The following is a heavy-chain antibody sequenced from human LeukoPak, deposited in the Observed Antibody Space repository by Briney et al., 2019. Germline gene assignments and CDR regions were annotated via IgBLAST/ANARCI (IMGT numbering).Heavy chain of an antibody. V-gene: IGHV3-9*01. CDR3: AKGALAGAFYWYFDP. J-gene: IGHJ2*01. CDR1: EFTFDDFA. D-gene: IGHD6-19*01. CDR2: ISWNSGSI. Sequence: GGSLRLSCAAFEFTFDDFAMHWVRQAPGKGLEWVSGISWNSGSIGYADSVKGRFTISRDNAKNSLFLQMDSLRPEDTAFYYCAKGALAGAFYWYFDPWGRGTLVTVSS.